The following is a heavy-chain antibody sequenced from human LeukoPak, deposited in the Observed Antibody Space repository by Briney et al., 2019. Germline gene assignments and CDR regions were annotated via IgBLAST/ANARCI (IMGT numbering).Heavy chain of an antibody. CDR2: IIPILGIA. CDR1: GGTFSSCA. Sequence: SVKVSCKASGGTFSSCAISWVRQAPGQGLEWMGRIIPILGIANYAQKFQGRVTITADKSTSTAYMELSSLRSEDTAVYYCARDAHQYYYDSSGYLNAVDYWGQGTLVTVSS. V-gene: IGHV1-69*04. CDR3: ARDAHQYYYDSSGYLNAVDY. J-gene: IGHJ4*02. D-gene: IGHD3-22*01.